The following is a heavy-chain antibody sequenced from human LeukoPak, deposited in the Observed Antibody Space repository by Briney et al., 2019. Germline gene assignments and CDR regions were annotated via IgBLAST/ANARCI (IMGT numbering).Heavy chain of an antibody. J-gene: IGHJ5*02. CDR1: GFTFSSYW. V-gene: IGHV3-7*01. CDR3: ARAPLLWFGELFSWFDP. CDR2: LNQDGSEK. Sequence: PGGSLRLSCAASGFTFSSYWMSWVRQAPGKGLEWVANLNQDGSEKYYVDSVKGRFTISRDNAKNSLYLQMNSLRAEDTAVYYCARAPLLWFGELFSWFDPWGQGTLVTVSS. D-gene: IGHD3-10*01.